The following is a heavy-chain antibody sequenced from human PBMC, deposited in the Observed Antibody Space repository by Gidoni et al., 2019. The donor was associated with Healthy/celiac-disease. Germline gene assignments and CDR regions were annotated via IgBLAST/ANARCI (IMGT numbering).Heavy chain of an antibody. Sequence: QVQLVQSGAEVKKPGASVQVSCKASGYRFTSYYMHWVRRAPGQGLELMGIIIPSGGSTTYVQKFQGRVTMTRDTSTSTVYMELSSLRSEDTAVYYCARGDHGGNSLHYWGQGTLVTVSS. CDR2: IIPSGGST. CDR1: GYRFTSYY. D-gene: IGHD2-21*02. CDR3: ARGDHGGNSLHY. J-gene: IGHJ4*02. V-gene: IGHV1-46*01.